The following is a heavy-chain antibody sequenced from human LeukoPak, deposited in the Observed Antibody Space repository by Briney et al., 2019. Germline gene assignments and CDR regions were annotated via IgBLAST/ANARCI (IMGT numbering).Heavy chain of an antibody. J-gene: IGHJ3*02. CDR2: INPNSGGT. Sequence: GASVKVSCKASGYTFTGYCMHWVRQAPGQGLEWMGWINPNSGGTNYAQKFQGRVTMTRDTSISTAYMELSRLRSDDTAVYYCARGLGYCSGGSCYFGAFDIWGQGTMVTVSS. CDR1: GYTFTGYC. V-gene: IGHV1-2*02. D-gene: IGHD2-15*01. CDR3: ARGLGYCSGGSCYFGAFDI.